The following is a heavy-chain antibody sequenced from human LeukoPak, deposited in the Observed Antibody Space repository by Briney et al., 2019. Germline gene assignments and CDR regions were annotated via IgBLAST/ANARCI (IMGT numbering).Heavy chain of an antibody. CDR1: GYTFTGYY. J-gene: IGHJ4*02. D-gene: IGHD5-18*01. V-gene: IGHV1-2*02. Sequence: ASVKVSCKASGYTFTGYYMHWVRQAPGQGLEWMGWINPNSGGTNYAQKFQGRVTMTRNTSISTAYMELSSLRSEDTAVYYCARGVDTAMVTGEDYWGQGTLVTVSS. CDR2: INPNSGGT. CDR3: ARGVDTAMVTGEDY.